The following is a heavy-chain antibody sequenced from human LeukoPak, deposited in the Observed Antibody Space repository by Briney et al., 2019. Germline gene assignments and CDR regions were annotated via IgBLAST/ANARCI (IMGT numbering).Heavy chain of an antibody. V-gene: IGHV3-20*04. J-gene: IGHJ4*02. Sequence: GGSLRLSCAASGFTFSNYWMTWVRQAPGKGLEWVSGINWNGGSTGYADSVKGRFTISRDNSKNTLYLQMNSLRAEDTAVYYCASHPDYWGQGTLVTVSS. CDR1: GFTFSNYW. CDR3: ASHPDY. CDR2: INWNGGST.